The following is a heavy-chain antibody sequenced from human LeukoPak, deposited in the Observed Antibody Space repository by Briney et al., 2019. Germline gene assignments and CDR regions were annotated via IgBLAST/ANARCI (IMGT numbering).Heavy chain of an antibody. J-gene: IGHJ3*01. Sequence: ASVKVSCKASGYTFSNYYMHWVRQAPGQGLEWMGIINPRSGTTTYAQKFQGRVTMTRDTSTSTVYMEMSILRSEDTAVYYCARERTTLGYGESTNCTIGNTFDLWGQGTTVTVSS. CDR3: ARERTTLGYGESTNCTIGNTFDL. D-gene: IGHD2-2*01. CDR1: GYTFSNYY. V-gene: IGHV1-46*01. CDR2: INPRSGTT.